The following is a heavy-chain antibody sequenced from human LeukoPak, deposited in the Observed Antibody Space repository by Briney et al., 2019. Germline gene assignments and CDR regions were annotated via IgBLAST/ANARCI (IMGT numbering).Heavy chain of an antibody. V-gene: IGHV1-24*01. CDR2: FDPEDGET. CDR1: GGTFSSYA. CDR3: ARGEYSSGVPLRYFQH. D-gene: IGHD6-19*01. J-gene: IGHJ1*01. Sequence: ASVKVSCKASGGTFSSYAISWVRQAPGQGLEWMGGFDPEDGETIYAQKFQGRVTMTEDTSTDTAYMELSSLRSEDTAVCYCARGEYSSGVPLRYFQHWGQGTLVTVSS.